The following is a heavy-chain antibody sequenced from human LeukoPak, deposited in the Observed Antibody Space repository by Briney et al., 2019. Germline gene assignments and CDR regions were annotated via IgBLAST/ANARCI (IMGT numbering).Heavy chain of an antibody. V-gene: IGHV3-33*01. D-gene: IGHD1-14*01. J-gene: IGHJ3*01. Sequence: GGSLRLSCAASGFTFSSHGMHWVRQAPGKELEWVAVIWYDGSEKYYAESVKGRFTISRDNSKNMLYLQIYSLRTEDTALYYCARYGNLKVLDVWGQGTVVTVPS. CDR3: ARYGNLKVLDV. CDR2: IWYDGSEK. CDR1: GFTFSSHG.